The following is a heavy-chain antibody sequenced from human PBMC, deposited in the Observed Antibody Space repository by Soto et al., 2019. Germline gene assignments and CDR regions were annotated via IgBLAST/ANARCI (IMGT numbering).Heavy chain of an antibody. J-gene: IGHJ5*02. V-gene: IGHV3-33*01. CDR3: ARDRVPYGSSGWYYGGANWFDP. CDR1: GFTFSSYG. Sequence: PGGSLRLSCAASGFTFSSYGMHWVRQAPGKGLEWVAVIWYDGSNKYYADSVKGRFTISRDNSKNTLYLQMNSLRAEDTAVYYCARDRVPYGSSGWYYGGANWFDPWGQGTLVTAPQ. CDR2: IWYDGSNK. D-gene: IGHD6-19*01.